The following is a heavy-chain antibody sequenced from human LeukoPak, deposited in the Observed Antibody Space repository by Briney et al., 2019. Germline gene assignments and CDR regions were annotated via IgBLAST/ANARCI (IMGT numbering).Heavy chain of an antibody. D-gene: IGHD6-19*01. Sequence: PGGSLRLSCAGSGFTFSNHWMSWVRQAPGKGLEWVANINQGGSVEFYVDSVKGRFTISRDNAKNSLYLQMNSLRAEDMAVYYCARIDSYNSGWLDYWGQGTLVTVSS. CDR2: INQGGSVE. V-gene: IGHV3-7*04. CDR3: ARIDSYNSGWLDY. J-gene: IGHJ4*02. CDR1: GFTFSNHW.